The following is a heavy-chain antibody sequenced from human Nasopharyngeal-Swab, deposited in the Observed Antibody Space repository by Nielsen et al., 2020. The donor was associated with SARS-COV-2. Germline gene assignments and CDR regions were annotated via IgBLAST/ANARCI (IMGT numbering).Heavy chain of an antibody. CDR3: ARGGDYVWGSYRSPDLNY. CDR1: GGSISSSSYY. J-gene: IGHJ4*02. V-gene: IGHV4-39*01. D-gene: IGHD3-16*02. Sequence: SETLSLTCTVSGGSISSSSYYWDWIRQPPGKGLEWIGSIYYSGSTYYNPSLKSRVTISVDTSKNQFSLKLSSVTAADTAVYYCARGGDYVWGSYRSPDLNYWGQGTLVTVSS. CDR2: IYYSGST.